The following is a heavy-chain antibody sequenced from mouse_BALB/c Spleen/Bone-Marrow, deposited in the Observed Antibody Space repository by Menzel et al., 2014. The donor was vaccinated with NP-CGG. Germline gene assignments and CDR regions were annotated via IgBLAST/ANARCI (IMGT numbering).Heavy chain of an antibody. J-gene: IGHJ3*01. CDR3: SRLYYYGNFAY. Sequence: EVQVVESGGGLVQPGGSLKLSCAASGFDFSRYWMSWVRQAPGKGLEWIGEINPDSSTINYTPSLKDKFVISRDNAKNTLYLQMSKVRSEDTALYYCSRLYYYGNFAYWGQGTLVTVSA. CDR1: GFDFSRYW. V-gene: IGHV4-1*02. D-gene: IGHD1-1*01. CDR2: INPDSSTI.